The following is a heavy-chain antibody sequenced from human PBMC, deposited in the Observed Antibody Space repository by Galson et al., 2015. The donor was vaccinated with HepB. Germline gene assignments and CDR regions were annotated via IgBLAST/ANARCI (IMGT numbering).Heavy chain of an antibody. J-gene: IGHJ4*02. V-gene: IGHV4-30-4*01. CDR3: ATTGDGSGSYYGYFDY. CDR1: GGSISSGDYY. Sequence: LSLTCTVSGGSISSGDYYWSWIRQPPGKGLEWIGYIYYSGSTYYNPSLKSRVTISVDTSKNQFSLKLSSVTAADTAVYYCATTGDGSGSYYGYFDYWGQGTLVTVSS. D-gene: IGHD3-10*01. CDR2: IYYSGST.